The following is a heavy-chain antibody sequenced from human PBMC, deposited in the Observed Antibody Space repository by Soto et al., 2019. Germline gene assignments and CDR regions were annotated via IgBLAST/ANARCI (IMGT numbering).Heavy chain of an antibody. Sequence: SETLSLTCTVSGDSISSASYFWGWIRQPPGKGLEWIGSVYFVGNSYYNPSLKSRVSISVDASKNQFSLRLSSMTAADTGVYYCARLSISGYYYWFDFWGQGTLVTVSS. V-gene: IGHV4-39*01. D-gene: IGHD3-22*01. CDR3: ARLSISGYYYWFDF. CDR1: GDSISSASYF. J-gene: IGHJ5*01. CDR2: VYFVGNS.